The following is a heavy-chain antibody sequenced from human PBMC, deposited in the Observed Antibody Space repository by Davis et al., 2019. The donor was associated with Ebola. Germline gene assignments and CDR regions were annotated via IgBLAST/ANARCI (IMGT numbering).Heavy chain of an antibody. V-gene: IGHV1-2*02. CDR3: ARSELLWFGEPDY. Sequence: ASVQVSCKASGYTFTGYYMHWVRQAPGQGLEWMGWINPNSGGTNYAQKFQGRVTMTRDTSISTAYMELSRLRSDDTAVYYCARSELLWFGEPDYWGQGTLVTVSS. J-gene: IGHJ4*02. CDR1: GYTFTGYY. CDR2: INPNSGGT. D-gene: IGHD3-10*01.